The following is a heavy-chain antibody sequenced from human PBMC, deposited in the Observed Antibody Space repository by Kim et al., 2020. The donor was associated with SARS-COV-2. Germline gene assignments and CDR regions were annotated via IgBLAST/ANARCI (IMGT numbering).Heavy chain of an antibody. D-gene: IGHD6-13*01. J-gene: IGHJ5*02. CDR3: AKYTSSSLFDP. V-gene: IGHV4-39*01. Sequence: TTYYNPSLKSRVTIAVDTSKNQFSLKVSSVTAAETAIYYCAKYTSSSLFDPWGQGALVTVSS. CDR2: TT.